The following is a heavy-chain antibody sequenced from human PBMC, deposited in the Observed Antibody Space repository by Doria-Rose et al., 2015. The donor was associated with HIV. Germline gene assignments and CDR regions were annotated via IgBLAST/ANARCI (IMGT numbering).Heavy chain of an antibody. D-gene: IGHD3-3*01. CDR3: ARMGSYRELDY. Sequence: QVQLPESGPGLVKPSGTLSLTCSVSGASVSSRGYYWNWHRPVPGKGLESLGYTYYTGTSDYSPSLKSRLNMAVDTSKNQFSLKLSFVTVADTAVYYCARMGSYRELDYWGQGALVIVSA. CDR1: GASVSSRGYY. V-gene: IGHV4-31*03. CDR2: TYYTGTS. J-gene: IGHJ4*02.